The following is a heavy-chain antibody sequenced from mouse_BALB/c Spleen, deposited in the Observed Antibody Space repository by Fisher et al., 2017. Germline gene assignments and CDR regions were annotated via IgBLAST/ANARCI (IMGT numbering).Heavy chain of an antibody. D-gene: IGHD1-1*01. Sequence: KFKGKATLTADKSSSTAYMQLSSLTSEDSAVYFCARIFTTRDFDVWGAGTTVTVSS. J-gene: IGHJ1*01. CDR3: ARIFTTRDFDV. V-gene: IGHV1-80*01.